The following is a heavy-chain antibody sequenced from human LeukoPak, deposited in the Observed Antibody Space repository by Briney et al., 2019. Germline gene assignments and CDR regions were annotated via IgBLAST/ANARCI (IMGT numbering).Heavy chain of an antibody. D-gene: IGHD5-24*01. CDR1: GYTFTSYY. CDR2: TNPSGGST. J-gene: IGHJ4*02. CDR3: ARGGWLQYFDY. V-gene: IGHV1-46*01. Sequence: ASVKVSCKASGYTFTSYYMHWVRQAPGEGLEWMGITNPSGGSTSYAQKFQGRVTMTRHTSTSTVYMELGSQRSEDTAVYYCARGGWLQYFDYWGQGTLVTVCS.